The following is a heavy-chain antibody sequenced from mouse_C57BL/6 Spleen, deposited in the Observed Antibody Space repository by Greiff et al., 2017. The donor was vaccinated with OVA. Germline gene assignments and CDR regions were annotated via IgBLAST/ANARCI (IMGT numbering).Heavy chain of an antibody. Sequence: VQLQQSGPELVKPGASVKISCKASGYAFSSSWMNWVKQRPGKGLEWIGRIYPGVGDTNYNGKFKGKATLTADQSSSPASMQLRSLPSAASAVLSGEREKKRYYAMEEWGQGTSGTVAA. V-gene: IGHV1-82*01. CDR1: GYAFSSSW. CDR3: EREKKRYYAMEE. CDR2: IYPGVGDT. J-gene: IGHJ4*01.